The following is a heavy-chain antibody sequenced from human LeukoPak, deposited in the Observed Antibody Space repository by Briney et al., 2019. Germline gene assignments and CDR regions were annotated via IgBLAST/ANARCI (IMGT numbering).Heavy chain of an antibody. D-gene: IGHD3-3*01. CDR2: ISYSGST. CDR3: VRDFDAWSAIDI. V-gene: IGHV4-59*01. Sequence: PSETLSLTCAVYGGSFSGYYWSWIRQPPGKGLEWIGCISYSGSTKYNPSLKSRVSISLDTSKKQFSLHLSSVTAADTAIYYCVRDFDAWSAIDIWGQGTMVTVSS. CDR1: GGSFSGYY. J-gene: IGHJ3*02.